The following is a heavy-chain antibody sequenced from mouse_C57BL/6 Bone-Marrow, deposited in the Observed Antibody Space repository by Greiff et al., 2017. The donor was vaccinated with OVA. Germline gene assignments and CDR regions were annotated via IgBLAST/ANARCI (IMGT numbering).Heavy chain of an antibody. D-gene: IGHD1-1*01. Sequence: QVQLKQPGAELVMPGASVKLSCKASSYTFTCYWMHWVKQRPGQGLEWIGEIDPSDSYTNYNQKFKGKSTLTVDKSSSTDYMQLSSLTSDDSAVYYCAREGTTVVAPDYWGQGTTLTVSS. CDR1: SYTFTCYW. V-gene: IGHV1-69*01. CDR2: IDPSDSYT. CDR3: AREGTTVVAPDY. J-gene: IGHJ2*01.